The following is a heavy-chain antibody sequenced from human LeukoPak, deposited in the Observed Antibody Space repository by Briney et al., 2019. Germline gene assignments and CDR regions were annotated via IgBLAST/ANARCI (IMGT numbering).Heavy chain of an antibody. D-gene: IGHD4-17*01. CDR3: ARGYGDSLDYYMDV. CDR2: MNPDSGNT. J-gene: IGHJ6*03. Sequence: ASVKVSCKASGYTFTNSDINWVRQAAGQGLEWMGWMNPDSGNTGYARNFQGRVTMTRNTSISTAYMELSRLGSDDTAVYYCARGYGDSLDYYMDVWGKGTTVTVSS. V-gene: IGHV1-8*01. CDR1: GYTFTNSD.